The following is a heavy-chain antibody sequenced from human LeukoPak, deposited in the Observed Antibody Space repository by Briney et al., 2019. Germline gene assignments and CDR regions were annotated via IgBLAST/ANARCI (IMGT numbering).Heavy chain of an antibody. Sequence: PSETLSLTCTVSGGSISSGGYYWSWIRQHPGKGLEWIGYIYYSGSTYYNPSLKSRVTTSVDTSKNQFSLKLSSVTAADTAVYYCARDVAAAGTRYFDYWGQGTLVTVSS. D-gene: IGHD6-13*01. J-gene: IGHJ4*02. CDR1: GGSISSGGYY. V-gene: IGHV4-31*03. CDR2: IYYSGST. CDR3: ARDVAAAGTRYFDY.